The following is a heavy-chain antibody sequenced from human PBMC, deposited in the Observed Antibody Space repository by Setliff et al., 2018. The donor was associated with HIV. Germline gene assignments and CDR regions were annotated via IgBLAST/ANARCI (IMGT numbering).Heavy chain of an antibody. CDR3: ARRTIWGDAFDI. J-gene: IGHJ3*02. CDR1: GGSFSGYY. CDR2: LDYSGTT. D-gene: IGHD3-16*01. V-gene: IGHV4-39*01. Sequence: PSETLSLTCAVDGGSFSGYYWGWIRQPPGKGLEWIGSLDYSGTTYYNPSLKSRVTISVDTSKNQFSLRLSSVTAADTAIYYCARRTIWGDAFDIWGQGTMVTVSS.